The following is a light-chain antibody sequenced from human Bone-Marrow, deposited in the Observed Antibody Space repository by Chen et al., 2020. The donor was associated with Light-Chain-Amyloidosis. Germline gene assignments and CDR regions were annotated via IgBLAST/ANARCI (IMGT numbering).Light chain of an antibody. CDR2: GSS. Sequence: EIVLTQSPGTLSLSRGEGANLSCRSSQTISSNSLTWYQQKFGQAPRLLIYGSSSRATGIPDRFTGSGSGTDFTLTINRLEPEDCAMYYCQQYATSPRTFGGVTKVQIQ. J-gene: IGKJ4*01. V-gene: IGKV3-20*01. CDR3: QQYATSPRT. CDR1: QTISSNS.